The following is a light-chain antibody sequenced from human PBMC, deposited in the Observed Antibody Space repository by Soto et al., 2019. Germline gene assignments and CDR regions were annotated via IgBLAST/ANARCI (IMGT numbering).Light chain of an antibody. V-gene: IGKV3-20*01. Sequence: EIVLTQSPGTLSLSPGERATLSCRASQSVSNTYLAWYQQKPGQAPRLLIYDASSRATGIPDRFSGSGSGTDFTLTISRLEPDDLAVYYCQQYSSFPRTFGQGTKVDIK. CDR2: DAS. CDR1: QSVSNTY. CDR3: QQYSSFPRT. J-gene: IGKJ1*01.